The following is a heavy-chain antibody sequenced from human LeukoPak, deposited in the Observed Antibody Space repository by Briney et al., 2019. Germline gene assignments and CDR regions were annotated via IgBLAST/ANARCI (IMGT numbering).Heavy chain of an antibody. D-gene: IGHD6-13*01. J-gene: IGHJ4*02. Sequence: PGGSLRLSCAASGFTLSSYWMHWVRQAPGKGLVWVSRINSDGSSTSYADSVKGRFTISRDNAKNTLYLQMNSLRAEDTAVYYCARRGSAAAGDYWGQGTLVTVSS. CDR2: INSDGSST. V-gene: IGHV3-74*01. CDR1: GFTLSSYW. CDR3: ARRGSAAAGDY.